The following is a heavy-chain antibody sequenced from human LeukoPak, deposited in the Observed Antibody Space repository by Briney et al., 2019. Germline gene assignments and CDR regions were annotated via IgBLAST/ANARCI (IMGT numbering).Heavy chain of an antibody. CDR3: ARKDPSGTYGAFDI. D-gene: IGHD3-10*01. Sequence: SETLSLTCTVSGGSISSGGYYWSWIRQHPGKGLEWIGYIYYSGSTYYNPSLKSRVTISVDTSKNQFSLKLSSVTAADTAVYYCARKDPSGTYGAFDIWGQGTMVTVSS. V-gene: IGHV4-31*03. J-gene: IGHJ3*02. CDR2: IYYSGST. CDR1: GGSISSGGYY.